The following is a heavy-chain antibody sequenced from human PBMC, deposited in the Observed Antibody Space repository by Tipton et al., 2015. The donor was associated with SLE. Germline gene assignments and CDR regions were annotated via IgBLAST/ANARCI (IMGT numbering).Heavy chain of an antibody. D-gene: IGHD6-13*01. V-gene: IGHV3-23*03. Sequence: LSLTCAASGFTFSSYAMSWVRQAPGKGLEIVSVIYSGDARPYYADSVKGRFTISRDNSKNTLYLQMNSLRAEDTAVYYCAGQLSYYYGMDVWGQGTTVTVSS. CDR2: IYSGDARP. CDR1: GFTFSSYA. CDR3: AGQLSYYYGMDV. J-gene: IGHJ6*02.